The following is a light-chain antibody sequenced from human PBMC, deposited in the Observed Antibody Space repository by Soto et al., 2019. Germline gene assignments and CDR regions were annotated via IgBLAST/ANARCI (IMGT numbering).Light chain of an antibody. CDR1: TSDVGGFDY. Sequence: QSLLTQPASVSLSPGQSITVSCTGTTSDVGGFDYVSLYQQHPGKAPKLMIFDVSNRPSGVSDRFSGSKSGNTASLTISGLQAEDEADYYCSSYTTTGTQVFGTGTKVTVL. J-gene: IGLJ1*01. V-gene: IGLV2-14*03. CDR3: SSYTTTGTQV. CDR2: DVS.